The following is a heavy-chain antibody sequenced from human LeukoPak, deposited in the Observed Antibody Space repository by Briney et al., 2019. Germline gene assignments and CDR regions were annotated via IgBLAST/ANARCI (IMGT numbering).Heavy chain of an antibody. CDR1: GFTFSSYA. Sequence: GGSLRLSCAASGFTFSSYAMSWVRQAPGKGLEWVSAISGSGDITYYADSVKGRFTISRDNSKKTLYLQMNSLRAEDTAVYYCAKDPTDFDSSGQTYFDYWGQGTLVTVSS. D-gene: IGHD3-22*01. CDR3: AKDPTDFDSSGQTYFDY. J-gene: IGHJ4*02. V-gene: IGHV3-23*01. CDR2: ISGSGDIT.